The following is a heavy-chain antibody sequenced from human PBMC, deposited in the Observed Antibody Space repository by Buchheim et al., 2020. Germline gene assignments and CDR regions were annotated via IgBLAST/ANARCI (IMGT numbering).Heavy chain of an antibody. Sequence: EVQLVQSGAEVKKPGESLRISCKGSGYSFTSYWISWVRQMPGKGLEWMGRIDPSDSYTNYSPSFQGHVTIPADKSISPAYLQWSSLKASDTAMYYCARHGRVTIFGVVITYGMDVWGQGTT. CDR2: IDPSDSYT. D-gene: IGHD3-3*01. J-gene: IGHJ6*02. CDR3: ARHGRVTIFGVVITYGMDV. V-gene: IGHV5-10-1*03. CDR1: GYSFTSYW.